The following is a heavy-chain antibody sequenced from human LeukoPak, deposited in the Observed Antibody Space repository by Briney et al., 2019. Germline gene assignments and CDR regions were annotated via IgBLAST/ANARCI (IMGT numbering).Heavy chain of an antibody. Sequence: SETLSLTCTVSGGSISSGAYYWSWIRQHPGKGLEWIGYIYYSGSTYYNPSLKSRVTISIDTYKNQFPLKLSSVTAADTAVYYCARLNCSGGSCYSVDHWGQGTLVTVSS. J-gene: IGHJ5*02. D-gene: IGHD2-15*01. CDR1: GGSISSGAYY. V-gene: IGHV4-30-4*08. CDR3: ARLNCSGGSCYSVDH. CDR2: IYYSGST.